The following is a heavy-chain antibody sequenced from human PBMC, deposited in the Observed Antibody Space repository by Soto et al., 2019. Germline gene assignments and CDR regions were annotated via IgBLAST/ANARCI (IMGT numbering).Heavy chain of an antibody. V-gene: IGHV4-34*01. J-gene: IGHJ6*02. D-gene: IGHD3-3*01. CDR2: INHSEST. CDR3: ARVPYYDFWSGWGYGMDV. CDR1: GGSFSGYY. Sequence: SETLSLTCAVYGGSFSGYYWSWIRQPPGKGLEWIGEINHSESTNYNPSLKSRVTISVDTSKNQFSLKLSSVTAADTAVYYCARVPYYDFWSGWGYGMDVWGQGTTVTVSS.